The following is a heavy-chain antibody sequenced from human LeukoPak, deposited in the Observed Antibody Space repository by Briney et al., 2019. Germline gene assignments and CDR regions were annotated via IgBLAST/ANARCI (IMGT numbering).Heavy chain of an antibody. V-gene: IGHV3-48*01. J-gene: IGHJ3*02. CDR3: ARKTGGSLDI. CDR1: GFTFSSYS. Sequence: GGSLRLSCAASGFTFSSYSMNCVRQAPGKGLEWVSYISSSSSTIYYADSVRGRFTISRDNAKNSLHLQMNSLIGEDTAVYYCARKTGGSLDIWGQGTMVTVSS. D-gene: IGHD7-27*01. CDR2: ISSSSSTI.